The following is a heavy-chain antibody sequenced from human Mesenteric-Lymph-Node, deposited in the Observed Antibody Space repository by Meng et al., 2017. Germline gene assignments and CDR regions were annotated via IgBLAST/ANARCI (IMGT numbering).Heavy chain of an antibody. Sequence: GGSLRLSCAASGFTVSSNYMSWVRQAPGKGLEWVSVIYSGGSTYYADSVKGRFTISRDNSKNTLYLQMNSLRAEDTAVYYCAKDRVGAAAGMPYYYYYYGMDVWGQGTTVTVSS. J-gene: IGHJ6*02. D-gene: IGHD6-13*01. CDR2: IYSGGST. V-gene: IGHV3-53*01. CDR3: AKDRVGAAAGMPYYYYYYGMDV. CDR1: GFTVSSNY.